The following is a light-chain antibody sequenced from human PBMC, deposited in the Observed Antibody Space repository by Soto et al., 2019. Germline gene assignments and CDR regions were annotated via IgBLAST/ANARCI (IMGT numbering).Light chain of an antibody. Sequence: EVVLTQSPGTLSLSPGERATLSCRASQSVGSSYLAWYQQKPGQAPRLLIYGATTRATGIPDRFSGSGSGTEYTLTISRLEPEDFAVYYCQQYFNSPWTFGQGTKVEI. CDR2: GAT. J-gene: IGKJ1*01. CDR1: QSVGSSY. CDR3: QQYFNSPWT. V-gene: IGKV3-20*01.